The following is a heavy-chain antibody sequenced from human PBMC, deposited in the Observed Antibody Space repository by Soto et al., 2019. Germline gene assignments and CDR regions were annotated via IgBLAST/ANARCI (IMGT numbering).Heavy chain of an antibody. J-gene: IGHJ6*02. CDR1: GGTFSSYA. D-gene: IGHD3-3*01. CDR3: ARGGFLEPYGALGWYYGMDV. V-gene: IGHV1-69*01. CDR2: IIPIFGTA. Sequence: QVQLVQSGAEVKKPGSSVKVSCKASGGTFSSYAISWVRQAPGQGLEWMGGIIPIFGTANYAQKFQGRVTITADESTSTAYMELSSLRSEDTAVYYCARGGFLEPYGALGWYYGMDVWCQGTTVTVSS.